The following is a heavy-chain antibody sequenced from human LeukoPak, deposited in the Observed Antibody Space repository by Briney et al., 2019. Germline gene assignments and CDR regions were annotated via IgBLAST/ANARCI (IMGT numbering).Heavy chain of an antibody. CDR1: GGSISSYY. V-gene: IGHV4-59*01. J-gene: IGHJ3*02. Sequence: PSETLSLTCTVSGGSISSYYWSWIRQPPGKGLEWIGYIYYSGSTNYNPSLKSRVTISVDTSKNQFSLKLSSVTAADTAVHYCAREVLTGYYKAAFDIWGQGTMVTVSS. D-gene: IGHD3-9*01. CDR2: IYYSGST. CDR3: AREVLTGYYKAAFDI.